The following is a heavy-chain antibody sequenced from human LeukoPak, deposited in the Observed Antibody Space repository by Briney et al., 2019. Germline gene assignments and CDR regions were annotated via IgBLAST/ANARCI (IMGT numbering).Heavy chain of an antibody. Sequence: SVKVSCKASGGTFSSYAISWVRQAPGPGLEWMGGIILIFGTANYAQKFQGRVTITTDESTSTAYMELSSLRSEDTAVYYCARVKNYELDYWGQGTLVSVSS. D-gene: IGHD1-7*01. V-gene: IGHV1-69*05. CDR2: IILIFGTA. CDR1: GGTFSSYA. J-gene: IGHJ4*02. CDR3: ARVKNYELDY.